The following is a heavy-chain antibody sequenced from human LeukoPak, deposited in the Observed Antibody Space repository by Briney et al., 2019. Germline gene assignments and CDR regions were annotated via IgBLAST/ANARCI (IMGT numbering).Heavy chain of an antibody. CDR1: GFTFSSYG. CDR3: AKDRGIVVVLGRAFDI. V-gene: IGHV3-23*01. D-gene: IGHD3-22*01. Sequence: PGGTLRLSCAASGFTFSSYGMSWVRQAPGKGLEWVSAISGSGGSTYYADSVKGRFTISRDNSKNTLYLQMNSLRAEDTAVYYCAKDRGIVVVLGRAFDIWGQGTMVTVSS. J-gene: IGHJ3*02. CDR2: ISGSGGST.